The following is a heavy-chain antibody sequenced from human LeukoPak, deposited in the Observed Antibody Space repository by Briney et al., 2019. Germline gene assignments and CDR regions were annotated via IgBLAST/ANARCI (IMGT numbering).Heavy chain of an antibody. Sequence: SQTLSLTCAISGDSVSSNSAAWNWIRQSPSRGLEWLGRTYYRSKWYNDYAVSVKSRITINPDTSKNQFSLQLNSVTPEDTAVYYCARENSRFFIPSGWFDPWGQGTLVTVSS. CDR2: TYYRSKWYN. D-gene: IGHD3-10*01. J-gene: IGHJ5*02. CDR3: ARENSRFFIPSGWFDP. CDR1: GDSVSSNSAA. V-gene: IGHV6-1*01.